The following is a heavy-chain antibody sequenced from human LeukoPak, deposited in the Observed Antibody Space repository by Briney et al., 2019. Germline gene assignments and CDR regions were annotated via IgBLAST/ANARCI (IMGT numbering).Heavy chain of an antibody. CDR3: ARLSQFGVLRFSYYMDV. CDR2: IYHSGST. V-gene: IGHV4-38-2*02. D-gene: IGHD3-3*01. CDR1: GYSISSGYY. Sequence: SETLSLTCTVSGYSISSGYYWGWIRQPPGKGLEWIGIIYHSGSTYYNPSLKSRVTISVDTSKNQFSLKLSSVTAADTAVYYCARLSQFGVLRFSYYMDVWGKGTTVTVSS. J-gene: IGHJ6*03.